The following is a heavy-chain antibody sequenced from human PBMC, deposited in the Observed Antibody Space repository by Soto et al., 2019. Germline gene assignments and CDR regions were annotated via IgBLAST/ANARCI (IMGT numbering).Heavy chain of an antibody. V-gene: IGHV3-30*03. CDR3: ARDPSRGWSPGYGMDA. Sequence: SLRLSCAASRCILSSNGIHWVRLAPCPGLERVAVISYDGRNIDYANSVKGRFSVSGDHSKNTLYLQMNSLKHEDTAVYYCARDPSRGWSPGYGMDAWGRGTTVTVSS. CDR2: ISYDGRNI. D-gene: IGHD6-19*01. J-gene: IGHJ6*02. CDR1: RCILSSNG.